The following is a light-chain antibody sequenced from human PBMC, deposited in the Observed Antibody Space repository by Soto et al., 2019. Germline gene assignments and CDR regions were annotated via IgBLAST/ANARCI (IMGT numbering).Light chain of an antibody. Sequence: DIQMTQSPSSLSESVVDSLTITCRASQSVSSHLNWYQQKPGKAPKLLIYAASSLQSGVPSRFSGSGSGTEFTLTISSLQPDDFATYYCQHYNSYSEAFGEGTKVDIK. CDR1: QSVSSH. CDR2: AAS. V-gene: IGKV1-17*01. J-gene: IGKJ1*01. CDR3: QHYNSYSEA.